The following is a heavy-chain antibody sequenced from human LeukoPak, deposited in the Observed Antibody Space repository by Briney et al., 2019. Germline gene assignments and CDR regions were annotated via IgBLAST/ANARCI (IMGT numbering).Heavy chain of an antibody. CDR2: IRYDGSNK. D-gene: IGHD6-13*01. CDR1: GFTFSSYG. CDR3: AKDLHSFTAADANYFDY. J-gene: IGHJ4*02. Sequence: GGSLRLSCSASGFTFSSYGMHWVRQAPGKGLEWVAFIRYDGSNKYYADSVKGRFTISRDNSKNTLYLQMNSLRAEDTAVYYCAKDLHSFTAADANYFDYWGQGTLVTVSS. V-gene: IGHV3-30*02.